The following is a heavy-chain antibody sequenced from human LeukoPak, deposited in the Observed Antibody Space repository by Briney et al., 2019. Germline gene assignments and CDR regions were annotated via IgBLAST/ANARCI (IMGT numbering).Heavy chain of an antibody. CDR3: ARVRSSITIFGVVIDWFDP. J-gene: IGHJ5*02. CDR2: IYYSGST. V-gene: IGHV4-31*03. Sequence: SETLSLTCTVSGGSLSSGGYYWSWIRQHPGTGLEWIGYIYYSGSTYYNPSLKSRVTISVDTSKNQFSLKLSSVTAADTAVYYCARVRSSITIFGVVIDWFDPWGQGTLVTVSS. D-gene: IGHD3-3*01. CDR1: GGSLSSGGYY.